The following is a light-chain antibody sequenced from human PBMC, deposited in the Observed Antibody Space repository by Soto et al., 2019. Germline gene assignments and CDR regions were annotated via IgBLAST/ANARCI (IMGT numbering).Light chain of an antibody. CDR1: QSISSS. V-gene: IGKV3-11*01. J-gene: IGKJ5*01. Sequence: EIVLTQSPATLSLSPGERATLSCRASQSISSSLAWYQQKPGQAPRLLVYDTSNRATGIPARFSGSGSGTDFTLTISSLEPEDFAVYYCQQRSNWPPEITFGQGTRREIK. CDR2: DTS. CDR3: QQRSNWPPEIT.